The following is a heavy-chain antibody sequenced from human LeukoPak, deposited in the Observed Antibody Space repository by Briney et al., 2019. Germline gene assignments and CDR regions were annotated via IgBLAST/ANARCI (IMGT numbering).Heavy chain of an antibody. V-gene: IGHV4-4*07. CDR3: ARDPTGWFDT. J-gene: IGHJ5*02. CDR2: FYISGST. CDR1: GGSIISYS. Sequence: SETLSPTCTVSGGSIISYSWSWIRQPAGKGPEWIGRFYISGSTHYSPPLKSRVTVSLDKSRNQFSLKMSSVTAADTAVYYCARDPTGWFDTWGQGILVTVSS.